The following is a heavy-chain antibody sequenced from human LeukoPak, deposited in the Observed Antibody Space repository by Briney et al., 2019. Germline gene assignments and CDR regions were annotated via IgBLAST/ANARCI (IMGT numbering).Heavy chain of an antibody. V-gene: IGHV4-59*08. Sequence: SETLSLTCTVSGGSISNYYWSWIRQPPGKGLEWIGNIYYSGKTNYNPSLKSRVTISVDTSKNQFSLKPSSVTAADTAVYYCARHEAVAGSFDYWGQGTLVTVSS. J-gene: IGHJ4*02. CDR3: ARHEAVAGSFDY. CDR2: IYYSGKT. D-gene: IGHD6-19*01. CDR1: GGSISNYY.